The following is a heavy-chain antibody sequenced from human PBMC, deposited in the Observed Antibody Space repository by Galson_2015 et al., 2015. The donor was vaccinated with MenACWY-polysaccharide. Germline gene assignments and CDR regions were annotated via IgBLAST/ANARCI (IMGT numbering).Heavy chain of an antibody. V-gene: IGHV3-9*01. CDR2: ISWNSGSI. D-gene: IGHD3-22*01. CDR3: AKGIGVVITTGFDP. J-gene: IGHJ5*02. Sequence: LEWVSGISWNSGSIGYADSVKGRFTISRGNAKNSLYLQMNSLRAEDTALYYCAKGIGVVITTGFDPWGQGTLVTVSS.